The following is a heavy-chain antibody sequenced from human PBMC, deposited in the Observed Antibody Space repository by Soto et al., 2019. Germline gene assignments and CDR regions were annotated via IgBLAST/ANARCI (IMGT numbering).Heavy chain of an antibody. CDR1: GGTFSSYT. CDR3: ASQYYDILTGQYYYYGMDV. V-gene: IGHV1-69*02. Sequence: QVQLVQSGAEVKKPGSSVKVSCKASGGTFSSYTISWVRQAPGQGLEWMGRIIPILGIANYAQKFQGRVTITADKSTSTAYMELSSLRSEDTAVYYCASQYYDILTGQYYYYGMDVWGQGTTVTVSS. CDR2: IIPILGIA. D-gene: IGHD3-9*01. J-gene: IGHJ6*02.